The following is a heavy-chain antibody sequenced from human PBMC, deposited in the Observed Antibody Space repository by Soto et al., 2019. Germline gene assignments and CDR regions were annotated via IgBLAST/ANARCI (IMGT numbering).Heavy chain of an antibody. D-gene: IGHD6-19*01. Sequence: QVQLLQSGAEVKKPGASVKVSCKASGYTFTSYGISWVRQAPGQGLEWMGWISAYNGNTNYAQKLQGRVTMTTDTSTSTAYMELRSLRSDDTAVYYCARDPALYSSGVTVDYWGQGTLVTVSS. CDR2: ISAYNGNT. V-gene: IGHV1-18*01. CDR1: GYTFTSYG. J-gene: IGHJ4*02. CDR3: ARDPALYSSGVTVDY.